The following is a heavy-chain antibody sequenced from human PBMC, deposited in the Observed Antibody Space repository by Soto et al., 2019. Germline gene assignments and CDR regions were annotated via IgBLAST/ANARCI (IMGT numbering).Heavy chain of an antibody. J-gene: IGHJ4*02. CDR1: GFNFTKAW. V-gene: IGHV3-48*02. Sequence: EVQLVESGGGLVKPGGSLRLSCATSGTSGFNFTKAWVNWVRQAPGKGLEWISFISPSGATIYYADSVRGRFTISRDNAKNSLFLQMNTLRDDDTAVYYCVRGGTTVATIGDHWGQGTLVTVSS. CDR3: VRGGTTVATIGDH. CDR2: ISPSGATI. D-gene: IGHD4-17*01.